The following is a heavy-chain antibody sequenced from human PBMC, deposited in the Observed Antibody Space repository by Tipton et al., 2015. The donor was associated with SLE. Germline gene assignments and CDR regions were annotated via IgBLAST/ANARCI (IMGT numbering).Heavy chain of an antibody. Sequence: TLSLTCTVSGVSVTHYYWSWVRQPAGKTLEWIGRVYIGGSTHYNPSLKSRVTMSVHTSKNQFSLNLSSVTDADTAVYYCARGGVGGYDYFDYWGQGTLVTVSS. J-gene: IGHJ4*02. CDR3: ARGGVGGYDYFDY. CDR1: GVSVTHYY. D-gene: IGHD5-12*01. CDR2: VYIGGST. V-gene: IGHV4-4*07.